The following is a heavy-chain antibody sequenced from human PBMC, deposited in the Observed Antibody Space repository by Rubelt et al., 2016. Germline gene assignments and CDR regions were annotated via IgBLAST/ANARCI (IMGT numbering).Heavy chain of an antibody. D-gene: IGHD3-10*01. J-gene: IGHJ4*02. CDR1: GFTFSNYA. V-gene: IGHV3-23*01. CDR3: ASLGSGSYTGDDY. Sequence: GGSLRLSCAASGFTFSNYAMTWVRQAPGKGLEWVSAIDSGAVNTYYTDSVKGRFTISRDNAKNSLYLQMNGLRADDTAVYYCASLGSGSYTGDDYWGQGTLVTVSS. CDR2: IDSGAVNT.